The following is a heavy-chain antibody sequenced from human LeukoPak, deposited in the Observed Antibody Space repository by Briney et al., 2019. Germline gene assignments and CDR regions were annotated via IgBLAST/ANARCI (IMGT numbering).Heavy chain of an antibody. V-gene: IGHV4-4*07. Sequence: SETLSLTCTVSGGSISSYYWTWIRQPAGRGLEWIGRVSTRGNTNYNPSLKSRVTMSVDTPKNLFSLKLTSVTAADTAMYYCARSPGLADIDFWGQGTLVTVSS. CDR2: VSTRGNT. CDR3: ARSPGLADIDF. D-gene: IGHD2-21*01. J-gene: IGHJ4*02. CDR1: GGSISSYY.